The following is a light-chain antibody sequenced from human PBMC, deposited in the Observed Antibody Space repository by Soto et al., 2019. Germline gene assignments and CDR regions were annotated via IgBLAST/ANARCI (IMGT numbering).Light chain of an antibody. J-gene: IGKJ4*01. CDR1: QSVSSN. CDR3: QQRSNWPLT. CDR2: GAS. V-gene: IGKV3-15*01. Sequence: EIVMTQSPATLPVSPGERATLSCRASQSVSSNLAWYQQKPGQAPRFLIYGASTRATGIPARFSGSGSGTEFTLTISSLQSEDFAVYYCQQRSNWPLTFGGGTKVDIK.